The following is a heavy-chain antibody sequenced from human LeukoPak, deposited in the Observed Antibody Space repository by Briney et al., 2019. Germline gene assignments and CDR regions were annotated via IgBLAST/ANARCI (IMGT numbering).Heavy chain of an antibody. D-gene: IGHD5-18*01. V-gene: IGHV4-59*11. J-gene: IGHJ4*02. CDR3: ATIKRGSTYGYFDF. CDR2: MFDTVST. Sequence: PSETLSLTCTVSGASTASHYWTWLRQPPGKELEWIAYMFDTVSTKSNPSLKSRLTLSVDTSKKQLSLRLSSVTAAETAVYYCATIKRGSTYGYFDFWGQGIKVTVSS. CDR1: GASTASHY.